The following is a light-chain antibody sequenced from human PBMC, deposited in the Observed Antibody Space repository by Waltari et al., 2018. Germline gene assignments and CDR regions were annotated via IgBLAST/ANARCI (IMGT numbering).Light chain of an antibody. J-gene: IGLJ2*01. CDR2: DVS. Sequence: ASVSGSPGQSITISCTGTSSDVGDYNYVSWYQQHPGKAPKLMIYDVSNRPSGVSNRFSGSKSGNTASLTISGLQAEDEADYYCSSYIDSSTLELFGGGT. CDR3: SSYIDSSTLEL. V-gene: IGLV2-14*03. CDR1: SSDVGDYNY.